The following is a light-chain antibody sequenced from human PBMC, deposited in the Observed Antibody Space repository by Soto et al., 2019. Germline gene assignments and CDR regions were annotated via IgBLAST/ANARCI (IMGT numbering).Light chain of an antibody. CDR2: GAS. J-gene: IGKJ5*01. CDR1: QSVSSSY. V-gene: IGKV3-20*01. Sequence: EIVLTQSPGTLSLSPGERATLSCRASQSVSSSYLAWYQQKPGQAPRLLIYGASNRATGIPDRFSGSGSGTDFTLTISRLEPEDFAVYYCQHYVSPPITFGQGTRLEI. CDR3: QHYVSPPIT.